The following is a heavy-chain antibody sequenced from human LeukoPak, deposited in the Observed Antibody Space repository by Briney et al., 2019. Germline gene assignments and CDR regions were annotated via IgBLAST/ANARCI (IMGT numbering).Heavy chain of an antibody. CDR3: AKDRSTGFGSHFGYYFDY. J-gene: IGHJ4*02. Sequence: PGGSLRLSCVASGFTFSSYATHWVRQAPGKGLEWVAFVWYDGGDKYYADSVKGRFTISRDNSKNTLSLQMNSLRAEDTAVYYCAKDRSTGFGSHFGYYFDYWGQGTLVTVSS. D-gene: IGHD3-10*01. CDR1: GFTFSSYA. V-gene: IGHV3-30*02. CDR2: VWYDGGDK.